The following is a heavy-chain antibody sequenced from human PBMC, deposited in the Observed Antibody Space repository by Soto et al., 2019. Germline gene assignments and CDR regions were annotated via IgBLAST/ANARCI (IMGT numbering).Heavy chain of an antibody. V-gene: IGHV6-1*01. J-gene: IGHJ5*02. CDR3: ARTYSSTTGPFDP. D-gene: IGHD6-13*01. CDR2: TYYRSKWYN. CDR1: GDSVSSNSAA. Sequence: QVQLQQSGPGLVKPSQTLSLTCAISGDSVSSNSAAWNWIRQSPSRGLEWLGRTYYRSKWYNDYAVSLKSRITLNPDTSKYQYSLQLNSVTPEDTAVYYCARTYSSTTGPFDPWGQGTLVTVSS.